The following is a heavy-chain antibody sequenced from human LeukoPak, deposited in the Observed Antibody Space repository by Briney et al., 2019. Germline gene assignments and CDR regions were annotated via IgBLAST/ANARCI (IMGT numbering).Heavy chain of an antibody. CDR2: ISAYNGNT. CDR3: ARRGLYSNWFDP. V-gene: IGHV1-18*01. J-gene: IGHJ5*02. CDR1: GGNFSSYA. D-gene: IGHD2-15*01. Sequence: ASVKVSCKASGGNFSSYAISWVRQAPGQGLERMRWISAYNGNTNYAQKLQGRVTMTTDTSTSTAYMELRSLRSDDTAVYYCARRGLYSNWFDPWGQGTLVTVSS.